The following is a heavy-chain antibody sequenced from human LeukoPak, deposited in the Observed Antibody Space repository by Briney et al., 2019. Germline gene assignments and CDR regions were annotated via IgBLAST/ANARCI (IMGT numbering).Heavy chain of an antibody. V-gene: IGHV4-59*01. D-gene: IGHD3-9*01. J-gene: IGHJ2*01. CDR3: ARAPYYDILAWYFDL. Sequence: SETLSLTCTVSGGSISSYYWSWIRQPPGKGLEWIGYIYYSGSTNYNPSLKSRVTISVDTSKNQFSLKLSSVTAADTAVYYCARAPYYDILAWYFDLWGRGTLVTVSS. CDR2: IYYSGST. CDR1: GGSISSYY.